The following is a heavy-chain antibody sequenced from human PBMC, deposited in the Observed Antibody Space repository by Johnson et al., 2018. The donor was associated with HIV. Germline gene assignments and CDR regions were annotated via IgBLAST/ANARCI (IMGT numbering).Heavy chain of an antibody. Sequence: VQLVESGGGLVQPGGSLRLSCAASGFTFSSYAMSWVRQAPGKGLEWVSAISGSGGSTYYADSVKGRFTISRDNSKNTLYLQMNSLRAEDTAVYYCARDRNYYDSSAQGAFDIWGQGTMVTVSS. V-gene: IGHV3-23*04. D-gene: IGHD3-22*01. CDR2: ISGSGGST. CDR1: GFTFSSYA. J-gene: IGHJ3*02. CDR3: ARDRNYYDSSAQGAFDI.